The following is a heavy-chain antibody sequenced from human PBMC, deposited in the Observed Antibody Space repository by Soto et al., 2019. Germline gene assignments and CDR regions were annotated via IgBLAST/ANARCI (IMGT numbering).Heavy chain of an antibody. D-gene: IGHD2-21*02. CDR2: IYHSGST. CDR3: VRDADETAIVPAPWLV. Sequence: SETLSLTCAVSGGSISSSHWWDWVRQAPGKGLEWIGEIYHSGSTNYNPSLKSRITMSVDKSKNQFSVNLSSVTAADTAVYYCVRDADETAIVPAPWLVWGRGTMVTVSS. CDR1: GGSISSSHW. V-gene: IGHV4-4*02. J-gene: IGHJ6*02.